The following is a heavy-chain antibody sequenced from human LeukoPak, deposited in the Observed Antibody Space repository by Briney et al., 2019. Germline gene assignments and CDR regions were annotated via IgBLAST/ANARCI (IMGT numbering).Heavy chain of an antibody. Sequence: ASVKVSCKASGGTFSSYAISWVRQAPGQGLEWMGGIIPIFGTANYAQKFQGRVTITADESTSTAYMELSSLRSEDTAVYYCAREGYGSGTKKMSYYYYGMDVWGQGTTVTVSS. CDR2: IIPIFGTA. J-gene: IGHJ6*02. CDR1: GGTFSSYA. D-gene: IGHD3-10*01. CDR3: AREGYGSGTKKMSYYYYGMDV. V-gene: IGHV1-69*13.